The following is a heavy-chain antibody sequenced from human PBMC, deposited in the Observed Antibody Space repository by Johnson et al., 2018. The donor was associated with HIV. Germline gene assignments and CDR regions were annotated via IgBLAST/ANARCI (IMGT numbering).Heavy chain of an antibody. V-gene: IGHV3-7*01. CDR1: GFTFSSYW. CDR3: ARPHIVVVTAGYAFDI. J-gene: IGHJ3*02. CDR2: IKQDGTEK. Sequence: VQLVESGGGLVQPGGSLRLSCAASGFTFSSYWMSWVRQAPGKGLEWVANIKQDGTEKYYVGSVKGRFTISRDNAKNSLYLQMNSLRAEDTAVYYCARPHIVVVTAGYAFDIWGQGTMVTVSS. D-gene: IGHD2-21*02.